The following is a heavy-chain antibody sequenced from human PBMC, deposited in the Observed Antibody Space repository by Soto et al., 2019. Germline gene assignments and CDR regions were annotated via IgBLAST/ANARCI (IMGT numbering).Heavy chain of an antibody. J-gene: IGHJ6*02. V-gene: IGHV4-59*01. CDR2: IYYSGST. CDR1: GGSISSYY. D-gene: IGHD5-18*01. CDR3: ARGGYSYGYYNYGMDV. Sequence: PWETLSLTCTVSGGSISSYYWSWIRQPPGKGLEWIAYIYYSGSTNYNPSLKSRVTISVDTSKNQFSLKLSSVTAADTAVYYCARGGYSYGYYNYGMDVWGQGPTVTVSS.